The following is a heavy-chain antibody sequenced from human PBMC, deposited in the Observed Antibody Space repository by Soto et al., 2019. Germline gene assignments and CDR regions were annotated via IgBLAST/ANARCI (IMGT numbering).Heavy chain of an antibody. D-gene: IGHD2-21*01. CDR2: IYSSGST. J-gene: IGHJ6*02. CDR3: AREGEVNYYYYGMDV. CDR1: GGSISSGGYY. Sequence: QVQLQESGPGLVKPSQTLSLTCTVSGGSISSGGYYWSWIRQHPGKGLEWIGYIYSSGSTYYNPSLKSRVTISVDTSKNQFSLKLSSVTAADTAVYYCAREGEVNYYYYGMDVWGQGTTVTVSS. V-gene: IGHV4-31*03.